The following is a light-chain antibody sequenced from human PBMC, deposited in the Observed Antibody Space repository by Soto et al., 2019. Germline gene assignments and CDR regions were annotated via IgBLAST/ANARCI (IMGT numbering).Light chain of an antibody. CDR1: QSVNSN. Sequence: EIVMTQSPATLSVSPGERATLSCRASQSVNSNLAWYQQKPGQAPRLLIYGASTRATGIPARFSGSGSGTEFTLTISSLQSEDFAVYYCQQYNNWLIFIFGPGTKVDIK. CDR2: GAS. V-gene: IGKV3-15*01. J-gene: IGKJ3*01. CDR3: QQYNNWLIFI.